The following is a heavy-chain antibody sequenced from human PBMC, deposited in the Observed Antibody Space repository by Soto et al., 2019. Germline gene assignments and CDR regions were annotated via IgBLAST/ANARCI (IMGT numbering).Heavy chain of an antibody. D-gene: IGHD1-7*01. CDR1: GGSLGTSY. J-gene: IGHJ3*02. CDR2: ISYSGNT. V-gene: IGHV4-59*01. Sequence: PSETLSLTCTVSGGSLGTSYWSWIRQPPGQGLEWIGYISYSGNTNYNPSLKRRLSLSVETYQNRLSLKLSSVTAADTAVYYCERGYNCNYSDAFDIWGQATMVTVSS. CDR3: ERGYNCNYSDAFDI.